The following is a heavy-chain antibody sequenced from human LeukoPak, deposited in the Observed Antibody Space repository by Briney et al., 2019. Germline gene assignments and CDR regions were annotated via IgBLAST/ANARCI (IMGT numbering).Heavy chain of an antibody. CDR2: ISSDGHLI. CDR1: GFTLNNYW. CDR3: LRVEGHCSGRSCSRWTDGFDI. V-gene: IGHV3-74*01. Sequence: PGGSLRVSCTVSGFTLNNYWMHWVRQAPGKGLVWVSRISSDGHLIHYADSVKGRFTISRDNAKNTLYLQMNDLRAEDTAVYYCLRVEGHCSGRSCSRWTDGFDIWGQGTMVTVSP. D-gene: IGHD2-15*01. J-gene: IGHJ3*02.